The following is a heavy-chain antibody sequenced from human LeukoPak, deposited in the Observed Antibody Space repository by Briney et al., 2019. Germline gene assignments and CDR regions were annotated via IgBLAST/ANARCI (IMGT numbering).Heavy chain of an antibody. J-gene: IGHJ4*02. D-gene: IGHD6-19*01. CDR2: ISYDGSNK. Sequence: QPGGSLRLSCAASGFTFSSYGMHWVRQAPGKGLEWVAVISYDGSNKYYADSVKGRFTISRDNSKNTLYLQMNSLRAEDTAVYYCASALLSHEEIAVAGTDYWGQGTLVTVSS. V-gene: IGHV3-30*03. CDR1: GFTFSSYG. CDR3: ASALLSHEEIAVAGTDY.